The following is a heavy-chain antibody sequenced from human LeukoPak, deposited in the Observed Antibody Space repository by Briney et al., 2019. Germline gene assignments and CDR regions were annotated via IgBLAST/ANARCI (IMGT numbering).Heavy chain of an antibody. D-gene: IGHD1-7*01. CDR1: GFIFSSYG. J-gene: IGHJ1*01. V-gene: IGHV3-33*06. CDR2: IWYDGSNK. Sequence: TGGSLRLSCVASGFIFSSYGMHWVRQAPGKGLEWVAVIWYDGSNKYYADSVKGRFSVSRDNSKNTLYLQMHNLRAEDTAVYYCAKDLINWNFRGQGTLVTVSS. CDR3: AKDLINWNF.